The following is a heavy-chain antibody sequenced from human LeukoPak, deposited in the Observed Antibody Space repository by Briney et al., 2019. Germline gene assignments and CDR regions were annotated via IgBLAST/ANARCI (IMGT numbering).Heavy chain of an antibody. Sequence: SETLSLTCAVYGGSFSGYYWSWLRQPPGKGLEWIGEINHSGSTNYNPSLKSRVTISVDTSKNQFSLKLSSVTAADTAVYYCARGHAYCSGGSCYLNWFDPWGQGTLVTVSS. CDR1: GGSFSGYY. V-gene: IGHV4-34*01. D-gene: IGHD2-15*01. J-gene: IGHJ5*02. CDR2: INHSGST. CDR3: ARGHAYCSGGSCYLNWFDP.